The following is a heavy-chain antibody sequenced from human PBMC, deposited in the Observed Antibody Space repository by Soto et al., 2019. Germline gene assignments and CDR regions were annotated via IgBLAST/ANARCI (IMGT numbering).Heavy chain of an antibody. Sequence: GGSLRLSCAASGFTFSSYAMSWVRQAPGKGLEWVSSISGSGGSKYYADSVKGRFTISRDNSKNTLYLQMNSLRADDTALHYCAKGSAWSEIQXWGQATQVTVSX. CDR1: GFTFSSYA. J-gene: IGHJ4*02. D-gene: IGHD1-26*01. CDR2: ISGSGGSK. V-gene: IGHV3-23*01. CDR3: AKGSAWSEIQX.